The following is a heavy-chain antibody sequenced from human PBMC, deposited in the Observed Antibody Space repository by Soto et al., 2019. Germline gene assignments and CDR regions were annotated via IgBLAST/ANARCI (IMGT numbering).Heavy chain of an antibody. D-gene: IGHD4-4*01. CDR2: IGPYNGNT. J-gene: IGHJ4*02. V-gene: IGHV1-18*01. Sequence: QVQLVQSGAEVRKPGASVKVSCKTSGYTFINYAFNWVRQAPGQGLEWMGWIGPYNGNTNYAQKFQGRVTMTTDTSTATPYMELRSLRSGDTAVYYCARDSDLSNYAGDFWGQGTLVTVSS. CDR1: GYTFINYA. CDR3: ARDSDLSNYAGDF.